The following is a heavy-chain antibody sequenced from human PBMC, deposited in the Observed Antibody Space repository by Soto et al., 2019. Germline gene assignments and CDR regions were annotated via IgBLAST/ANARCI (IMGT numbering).Heavy chain of an antibody. V-gene: IGHV6-1*01. CDR3: ARGGIAAAAQGNWFDP. J-gene: IGHJ5*02. D-gene: IGHD6-13*01. CDR1: GDSVSSNSAA. Sequence: SQTLSLTCAISGDSVSSNSAAWNWIRQSPSRGLEWLGRTYYRSKWYNDYEVSVKSRITINPDTSKNQFSLQLNSVTPEDTAVYYCARGGIAAAAQGNWFDPWGQGTLVTVSS. CDR2: TYYRSKWYN.